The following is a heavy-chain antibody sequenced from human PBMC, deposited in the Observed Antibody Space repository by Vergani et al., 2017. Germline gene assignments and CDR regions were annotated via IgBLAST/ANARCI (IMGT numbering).Heavy chain of an antibody. V-gene: IGHV3-30*18. CDR2: ISKDGTHD. CDR1: GFGFKNFA. Sequence: QVSLVESGGGVVQPGRSLTLTCSASGFGFKNFAMHWVRQAPGKGLEWVATISKDGTHDYYEPSVRGRFAVSRDNFKNTMYLQMNSLRAEDTAVYYCAKSPVWFGELWGFDYWGQGTLVTVSS. J-gene: IGHJ4*02. CDR3: AKSPVWFGELWGFDY. D-gene: IGHD3-10*01.